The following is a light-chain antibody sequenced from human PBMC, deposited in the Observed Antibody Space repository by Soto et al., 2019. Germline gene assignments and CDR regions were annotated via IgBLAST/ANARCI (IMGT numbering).Light chain of an antibody. CDR3: QQYKEVPFT. J-gene: IGKJ2*01. V-gene: IGKV3-15*01. Sequence: ETVMTQSPATLSVSPGDRATLSCRASQALDNTLAWSQQRPGQAPTLLIYSASTRATGVPARFSGSGSGTEFTLTISSLQPEDVAMYYCQQYKEVPFTFGQGTNLEIK. CDR1: QALDNT. CDR2: SAS.